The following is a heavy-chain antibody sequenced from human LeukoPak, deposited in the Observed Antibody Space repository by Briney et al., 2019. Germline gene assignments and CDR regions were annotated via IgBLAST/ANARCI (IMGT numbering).Heavy chain of an antibody. D-gene: IGHD3-22*01. J-gene: IGHJ4*02. CDR1: GYSISSGYY. V-gene: IGHV4-38-2*02. CDR3: ARVDYYDSSGKVDY. CDR2: IYHSGST. Sequence: SETLSLTCTVSGYSISSGYYWGWIRQPPGKGLEWIGSIYHSGSTYYNPSLKSRVTISVDTSKNQFSLKLSSVTAADTAVYYCARVDYYDSSGKVDYWGQGTLVTVSS.